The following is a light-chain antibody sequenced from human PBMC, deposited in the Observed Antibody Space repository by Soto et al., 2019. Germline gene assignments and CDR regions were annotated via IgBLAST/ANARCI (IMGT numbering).Light chain of an antibody. CDR2: QVT. CDR1: INDVGGYNY. J-gene: IGLJ1*01. V-gene: IGLV2-8*01. Sequence: QSVRTQPPSASGSPGQAGTISCAGTINDVGGYNYVSWYQQHPGKVPQLMIYQVTKRPSGVPERFSASKSDTTASLAISGLQAEDEGDYYCMSYAGGNRFVFGTGTKVTVL. CDR3: MSYAGGNRFV.